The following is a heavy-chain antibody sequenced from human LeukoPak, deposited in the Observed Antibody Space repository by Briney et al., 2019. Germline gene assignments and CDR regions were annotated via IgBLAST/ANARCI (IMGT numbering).Heavy chain of an antibody. CDR1: GYTFTAYY. Sequence: ASVKVSCXASGYTFTAYYMHWVRQVRGQGLEWMGRINPNSGDTDYAQKFQGRVIMTRDTSISTAYMEVSRLRSDDTAVYYCARVDSGHDYGPSWGQGTTVTVSS. D-gene: IGHD5-12*01. CDR3: ARVDSGHDYGPS. V-gene: IGHV1-2*06. CDR2: INPNSGDT. J-gene: IGHJ3*01.